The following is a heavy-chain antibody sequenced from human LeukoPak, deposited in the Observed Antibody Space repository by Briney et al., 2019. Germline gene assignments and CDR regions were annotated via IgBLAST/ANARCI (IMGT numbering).Heavy chain of an antibody. J-gene: IGHJ4*02. CDR1: GFTVSSNY. CDR3: ARESSGYYFDY. CDR2: IYRDGSI. Sequence: GGSLRLSCAASGFTVSSNYMNWVRQAPGKGLEWVSVIYRDGSIYYAESVKGRFIISRDTSRNTLYLQMNTLRAEDTAVYYCARESSGYYFDYWGQGALVTVSS. D-gene: IGHD6-25*01. V-gene: IGHV3-53*01.